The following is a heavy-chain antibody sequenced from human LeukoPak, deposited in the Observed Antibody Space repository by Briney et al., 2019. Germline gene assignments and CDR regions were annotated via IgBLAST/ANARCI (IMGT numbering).Heavy chain of an antibody. J-gene: IGHJ4*02. CDR3: AGGGNPYYFDY. V-gene: IGHV3-43*02. D-gene: IGHD3-10*01. Sequence: GGSLRLSCAASGFTFDDYAMHWVRQAPGKGLEWVSLISGDGGSTYYADSVKGRFTISGDNSKNSLYLQMNSLRTEDTALYYCAGGGNPYYFDYWGQGTLVTVSS. CDR2: ISGDGGST. CDR1: GFTFDDYA.